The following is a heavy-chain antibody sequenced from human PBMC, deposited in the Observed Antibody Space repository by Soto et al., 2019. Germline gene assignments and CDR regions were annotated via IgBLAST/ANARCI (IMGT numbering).Heavy chain of an antibody. D-gene: IGHD2-8*01. J-gene: IGHJ4*02. CDR3: ANQMVSPDWPHY. CDR2: ISGSGGST. Sequence: EVQLLESGGGLVQPGGSLRLSCAASGFTFSSYAMSWVRQPPGKGLEWVSAISGSGGSTYYADSVKGRFTISRDNPKNTRYLQMTSLRAEDTAVYYCANQMVSPDWPHYWGQGTLVTVSS. V-gene: IGHV3-23*01. CDR1: GFTFSSYA.